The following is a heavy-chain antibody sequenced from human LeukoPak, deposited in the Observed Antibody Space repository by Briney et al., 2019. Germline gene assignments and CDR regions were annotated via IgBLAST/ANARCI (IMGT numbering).Heavy chain of an antibody. V-gene: IGHV1-2*02. D-gene: IGHD6-13*01. CDR3: AREVAVAGTGWLGSA. J-gene: IGHJ5*02. Sequence: ASVKVSCKASGYTFTDYYIHWLRQAPGQGLEWMGWINPNSGGTDYAQKVQGRVTMTREPSISSAYMELSRLRSDDTAAYYCAREVAVAGTGWLGSAWGQGTLVTVSS. CDR2: INPNSGGT. CDR1: GYTFTDYY.